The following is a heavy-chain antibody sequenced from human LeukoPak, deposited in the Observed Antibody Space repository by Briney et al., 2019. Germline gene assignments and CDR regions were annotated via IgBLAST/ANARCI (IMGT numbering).Heavy chain of an antibody. V-gene: IGHV1-24*01. CDR3: ATALRFLEWFYYGMDV. D-gene: IGHD3-3*01. Sequence: ASVKVSCKVSGYTLTELSMHWVRQAPGKGLEWMRGFDPEDGETIYAQKFQGRVTMTEDTSTDTAYMELSSLRSEDTAVYYCATALRFLEWFYYGMDVWGQGTTVTVS. J-gene: IGHJ6*02. CDR2: FDPEDGET. CDR1: GYTLTELS.